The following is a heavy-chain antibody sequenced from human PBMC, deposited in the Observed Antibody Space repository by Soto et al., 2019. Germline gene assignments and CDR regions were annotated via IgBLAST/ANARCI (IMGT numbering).Heavy chain of an antibody. Sequence: ASVKVSCKASGYTFTGYYMHWVRQAPGQGLAGMGWINSNSGGTNYAQKFQGRVTMTRDTSISTAYMELSRLRSDDTAVYYCARAANYYYGSGSYYNEPNDLFDYWGQGTLVTVSS. D-gene: IGHD3-10*01. CDR2: INSNSGGT. J-gene: IGHJ4*02. CDR3: ARAANYYYGSGSYYNEPNDLFDY. V-gene: IGHV1-2*02. CDR1: GYTFTGYY.